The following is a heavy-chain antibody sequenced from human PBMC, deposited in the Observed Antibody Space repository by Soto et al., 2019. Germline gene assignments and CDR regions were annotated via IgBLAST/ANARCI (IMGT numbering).Heavy chain of an antibody. CDR2: ISGSGGST. J-gene: IGHJ6*02. D-gene: IGHD6-13*01. CDR1: GFTFSSYA. CDR3: AKDVRSSSWYWVAKSYYYSYGMDV. V-gene: IGHV3-23*01. Sequence: EVQLLESGGGLVQPGGSLRLSCAASGFTFSSYAMSWVRQAPGKGLEWVSAISGSGGSTYYADSVKGRFTISRDNSKNTLYLQMNSLRAEDTAVYYCAKDVRSSSWYWVAKSYYYSYGMDVWGQGTTVTVSS.